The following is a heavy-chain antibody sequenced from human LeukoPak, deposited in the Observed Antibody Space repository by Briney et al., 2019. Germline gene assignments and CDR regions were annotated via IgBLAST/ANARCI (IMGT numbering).Heavy chain of an antibody. V-gene: IGHV3-23*01. Sequence: GGSLRLSCAASGFTFSSYAMSWVRQAPGRGLEWVSAISGSGGSTYYADSVKGRFTISRDNSKNTLYLQMNSLRAEDTAVYYCAKDLFGGSYRTFDYWGQGTLVTVSS. CDR3: AKDLFGGSYRTFDY. J-gene: IGHJ4*02. D-gene: IGHD1-26*01. CDR2: ISGSGGST. CDR1: GFTFSSYA.